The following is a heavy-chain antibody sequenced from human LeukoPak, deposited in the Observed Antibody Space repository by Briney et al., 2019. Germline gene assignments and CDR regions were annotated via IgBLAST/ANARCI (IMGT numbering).Heavy chain of an antibody. CDR2: ISGSGGDT. Sequence: PGGSLRLSCAASGFTFSSYAMSWVRQAPGKGLEWVSAISGSGGDTYYADSVKGRLTISRDNSKNTLYLQMNSLRAEDTAIYCCAKPYNFWSGHWYYWGQGTLVTVSS. CDR1: GFTFSSYA. J-gene: IGHJ4*02. D-gene: IGHD3-3*01. V-gene: IGHV3-23*01. CDR3: AKPYNFWSGHWYY.